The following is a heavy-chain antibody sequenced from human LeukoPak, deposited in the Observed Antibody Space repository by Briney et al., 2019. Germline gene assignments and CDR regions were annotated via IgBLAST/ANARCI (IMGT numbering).Heavy chain of an antibody. CDR3: ARDWVTMVRGPGGGFDP. D-gene: IGHD3-10*01. V-gene: IGHV1-18*01. CDR1: GYTFTSYG. Sequence: ASVKVSCKASGYTFTSYGISWVRQAPGQGLEWMGWISAYNGNTNYAQKLQGRVTVTTDTSTSTAYMELRSLRSDDTAVYYCARDWVTMVRGPGGGFDPWGQGTLVTVSS. J-gene: IGHJ5*02. CDR2: ISAYNGNT.